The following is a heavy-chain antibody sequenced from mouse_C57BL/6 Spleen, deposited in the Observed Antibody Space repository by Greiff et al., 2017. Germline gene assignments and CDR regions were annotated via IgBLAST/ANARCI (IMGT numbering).Heavy chain of an antibody. CDR2: IRNKANGYTT. V-gene: IGHV7-3*01. CDR1: GFTFTDYY. CDR3: ARYGGNYVSSCAMDY. J-gene: IGHJ4*01. D-gene: IGHD2-1*01. Sequence: EVHLVESGGGLVQPGGSLSLSCAASGFTFTDYYMSWVRQPPGKALEWLGFIRNKANGYTTEYSASVKGRFTISRENSQGILYLQMNALRAEDSATYYCARYGGNYVSSCAMDYWGQGTSVTVSS.